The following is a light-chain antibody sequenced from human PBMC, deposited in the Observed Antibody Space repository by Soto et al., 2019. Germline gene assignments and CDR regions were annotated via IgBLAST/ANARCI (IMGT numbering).Light chain of an antibody. V-gene: IGKV1-39*01. Sequence: DIQMTQSPSSLSASVGDRVTISCRASQSISNYLNWYQQNPGKAPKLLIYAASSLQSGVPSRFSGSGSGTDFTLTISSLQPEDFATYFCQHSYSAPWAFGGGTKVESK. CDR1: QSISNY. CDR2: AAS. J-gene: IGKJ4*01. CDR3: QHSYSAPWA.